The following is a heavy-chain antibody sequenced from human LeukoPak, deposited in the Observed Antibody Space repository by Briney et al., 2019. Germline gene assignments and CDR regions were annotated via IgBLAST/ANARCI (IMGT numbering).Heavy chain of an antibody. CDR1: GFTFSSYE. J-gene: IGHJ5*02. V-gene: IGHV3-48*03. CDR3: VRKTVGAQNWSGP. CDR2: ISTSSATI. D-gene: IGHD1-26*01. Sequence: PGGSLRLSCAASGFTFSSYEMNWFRQAPGKGLEWLSYISTSSATIKYADSVKGRFTISRDNAKNSLYLQMNNLRAEDSAVYYCVRKTVGAQNWSGPWGQGTLVSVSS.